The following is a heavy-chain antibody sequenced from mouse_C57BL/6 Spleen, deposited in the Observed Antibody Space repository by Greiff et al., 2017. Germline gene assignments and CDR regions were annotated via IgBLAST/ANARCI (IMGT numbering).Heavy chain of an antibody. D-gene: IGHD2-1*01. Sequence: EVNLVESEGGLVQPGSSMKLSCTASGFTFSDYYMAWVRQVPEKGLEWVANINYDGSSTYYLDSLKSRFIISRDNAKNILYLQMSSLKSEDTATYYCARRGNYYAMDYWGQGTSVTAAS. V-gene: IGHV5-16*01. CDR1: GFTFSDYY. CDR2: INYDGSST. CDR3: ARRGNYYAMDY. J-gene: IGHJ4*01.